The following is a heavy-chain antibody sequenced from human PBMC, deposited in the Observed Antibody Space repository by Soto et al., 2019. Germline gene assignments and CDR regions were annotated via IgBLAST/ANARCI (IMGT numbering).Heavy chain of an antibody. CDR2: IIPIFGTA. Sequence: QVQLVQSGAEVKKPGSSVKVSCKASGGTFSSYAISWVRQAPGQGLEWMGGIIPIFGTANYAQKFQGRVTITADESTSTVYMELSSLRSEDTAVYYCAIRYYDFWSGQTSGYYYYGMDVWGQGTTVTVSS. D-gene: IGHD3-3*01. J-gene: IGHJ6*02. V-gene: IGHV1-69*01. CDR3: AIRYYDFWSGQTSGYYYYGMDV. CDR1: GGTFSSYA.